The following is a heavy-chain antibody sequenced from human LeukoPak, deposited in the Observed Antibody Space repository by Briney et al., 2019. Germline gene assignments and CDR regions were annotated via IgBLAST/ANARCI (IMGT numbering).Heavy chain of an antibody. CDR1: GGTFSSYA. CDR3: ARVGRYSSSWGDDAFDI. CDR2: IIPIFGTA. Sequence: SVKVSCKAFGGTFSSYAISWVRQAPGQGLEWMGGIIPIFGTANYAQKFQGRVTITADESTSTAYMELSSLRSEDTAVYYCARVGRYSSSWGDDAFDIWGQGTMVTVSS. J-gene: IGHJ3*02. D-gene: IGHD6-13*01. V-gene: IGHV1-69*13.